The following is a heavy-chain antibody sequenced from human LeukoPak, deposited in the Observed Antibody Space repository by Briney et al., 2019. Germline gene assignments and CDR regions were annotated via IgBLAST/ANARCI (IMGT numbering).Heavy chain of an antibody. Sequence: GSLRLSCAASGFTFSSYGMHWVRQAPGKGLEWVAVISYDGSNKYYADSVKGRFTISRDNSKNTLYLQMNSLRAEDTAVYYCAKDRGADWGQGTLVTVSS. CDR3: AKDRGAD. J-gene: IGHJ4*02. V-gene: IGHV3-30*18. CDR2: ISYDGSNK. D-gene: IGHD3-10*01. CDR1: GFTFSSYG.